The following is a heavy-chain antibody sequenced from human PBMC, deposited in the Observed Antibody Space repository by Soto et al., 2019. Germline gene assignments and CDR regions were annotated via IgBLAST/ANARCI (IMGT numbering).Heavy chain of an antibody. D-gene: IGHD6-13*01. CDR1: GYTFTSYA. V-gene: IGHV1-3*01. Sequence: ASVKVSCKASGYTFTSYAMHWVRQAPGQRLEWMGWINAGNGNTKYSQKFQGRVTITRDTSASTAYMELSSLRSEDTAVYYCARSRVGRGSSSPPGFDYWGQGTLVTVSS. CDR2: INAGNGNT. J-gene: IGHJ4*02. CDR3: ARSRVGRGSSSPPGFDY.